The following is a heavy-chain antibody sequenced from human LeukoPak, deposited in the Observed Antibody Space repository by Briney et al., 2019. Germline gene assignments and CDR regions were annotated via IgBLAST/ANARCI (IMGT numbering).Heavy chain of an antibody. J-gene: IGHJ6*03. V-gene: IGHV4-38-2*02. CDR2: IYYSGST. CDR1: GYSISSGYY. D-gene: IGHD2-2*01. CDR3: AIPDIVVVPAAIPNYYYYMDV. Sequence: SETLSLTCTVSGYSISSGYYWGWIRQPPGKGLEWIGSIYYSGSTYYNPSLKSRVTISVDTSKNQFSLKLSSVTAADTAVYYCAIPDIVVVPAAIPNYYYYMDVWGKGTTVTVSS.